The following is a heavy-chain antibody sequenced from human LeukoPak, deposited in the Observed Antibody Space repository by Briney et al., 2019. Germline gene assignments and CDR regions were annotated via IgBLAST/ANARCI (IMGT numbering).Heavy chain of an antibody. CDR3: ARAGSPMGAVDY. CDR1: GGSISSGGYY. CDR2: IYYSGST. Sequence: SQTLSLTCTVSGGSISSGGYYWSWIRQHPGQGLEWIGYIYYSGSTYYNPSLKSRVTISVDTSKNQFSLKLSSVTAADTAVYYCARAGSPMGAVDYWGQGTLVTVSS. J-gene: IGHJ4*02. D-gene: IGHD3-16*01. V-gene: IGHV4-31*03.